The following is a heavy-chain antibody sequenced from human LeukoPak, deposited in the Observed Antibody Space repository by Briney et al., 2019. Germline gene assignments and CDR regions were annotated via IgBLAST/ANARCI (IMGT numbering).Heavy chain of an antibody. Sequence: GGSLRLSCAASGFTFSSYGMHWVRQAPGKGLEWVAFIRYDGSNKYYAASVKGRFTISRDNARNSLYLQMDNLRAEDTGVYYCARDFYDGFALDYWGQGTLVTVSS. CDR3: ARDFYDGFALDY. V-gene: IGHV3-30*02. D-gene: IGHD2/OR15-2a*01. CDR1: GFTFSSYG. CDR2: IRYDGSNK. J-gene: IGHJ4*02.